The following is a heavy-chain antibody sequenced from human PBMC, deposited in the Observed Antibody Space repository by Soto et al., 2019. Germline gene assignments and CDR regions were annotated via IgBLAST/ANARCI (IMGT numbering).Heavy chain of an antibody. CDR1: EFTFRSYA. CDR3: AKDYSYDSSGVLDY. D-gene: IGHD3-22*01. CDR2: ISDIGDIT. J-gene: IGHJ4*02. V-gene: IGHV3-23*01. Sequence: EVQLLESGGGLIEPGGSLRLSCAASEFTFRSYAMSWVRQAPGEGLEWVSAISDIGDITYYADSVKGRFTISRDNSKNTLFLQRDSLRPEDTAVYLCAKDYSYDSSGVLDYWGQGTLVTVSS.